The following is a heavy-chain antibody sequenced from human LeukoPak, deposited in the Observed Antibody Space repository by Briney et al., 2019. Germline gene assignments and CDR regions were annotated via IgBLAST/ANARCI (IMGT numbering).Heavy chain of an antibody. Sequence: ASVKVSCKASGYTFTSYAMNWVRQAPGQGLEWMGWINTNTGNPTYAQGFTGRFVFSLDTSVSTAYLQISSLKAEDTALYYCAETSSIAVAGGAFDIWGQGTMVTVSS. V-gene: IGHV7-4-1*02. D-gene: IGHD6-19*01. CDR1: GYTFTSYA. CDR2: INTNTGNP. CDR3: AETSSIAVAGGAFDI. J-gene: IGHJ3*02.